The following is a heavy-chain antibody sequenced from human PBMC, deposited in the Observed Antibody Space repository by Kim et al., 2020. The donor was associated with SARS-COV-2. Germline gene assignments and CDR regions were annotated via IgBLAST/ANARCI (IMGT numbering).Heavy chain of an antibody. J-gene: IGHJ6*02. D-gene: IGHD3-22*01. V-gene: IGHV4-39*01. CDR1: GGSISSSSYY. Sequence: SETLSLTCTVSGGSISSSSYYWGWIRQPPGKGLEWIGSIYYSGSTYYNPSLKSRVTISVDTSKNQFSLKLSSVTAADTAVYYCARQTSYDSSGYYVGHYYYGMDVWGQGTTVTVSS. CDR2: IYYSGST. CDR3: ARQTSYDSSGYYVGHYYYGMDV.